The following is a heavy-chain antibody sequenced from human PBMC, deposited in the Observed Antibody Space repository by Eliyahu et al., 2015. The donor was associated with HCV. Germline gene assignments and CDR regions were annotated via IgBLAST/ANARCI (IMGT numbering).Heavy chain of an antibody. CDR3: ARDHPSSYCSGGSFPCYYYGMDV. V-gene: IGHV3-74*01. D-gene: IGHD2-15*01. CDR2: INSDGSST. J-gene: IGHJ6*02. Sequence: EVQLVESGGGLVQPGGSLXLSCAASGXTFXSYWXXWXRQAPGKGLVWVSRINSDGSSTSYADSVKGRFTISRDNAKNTLYLQMNSLRAEDTAVYYCARDHPSSYCSGGSFPCYYYGMDVWGQGTTVTVSS. CDR1: GXTFXSYW.